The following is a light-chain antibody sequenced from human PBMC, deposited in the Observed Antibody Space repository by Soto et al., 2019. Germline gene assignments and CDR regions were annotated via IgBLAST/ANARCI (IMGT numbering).Light chain of an antibody. Sequence: DIQLTQSPSSLSASVGDEVTITCRASQGIGHYLTWYQQKPGRAPTLLIYGVSTLQSGVPSRFSGRGSGTDFTLTISNLQLEDFATYYCQQSYDAQFTFGGGTRVEIK. CDR1: QGIGHY. V-gene: IGKV1-39*01. CDR2: GVS. CDR3: QQSYDAQFT. J-gene: IGKJ4*01.